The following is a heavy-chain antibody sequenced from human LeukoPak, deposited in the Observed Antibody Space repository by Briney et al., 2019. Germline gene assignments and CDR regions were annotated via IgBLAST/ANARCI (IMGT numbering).Heavy chain of an antibody. CDR2: INHSGST. Sequence: SETLSLTCAVYGGSFSGYYWSWIRQPPGKGLEWIGEINHSGSTNYNPSLKSRVTISVDTSKNQFPLKLSSVTAADTAVYYCARGQVGAAFDYWGQGTLVTVSS. V-gene: IGHV4-34*01. D-gene: IGHD1-26*01. CDR1: GGSFSGYY. J-gene: IGHJ4*02. CDR3: ARGQVGAAFDY.